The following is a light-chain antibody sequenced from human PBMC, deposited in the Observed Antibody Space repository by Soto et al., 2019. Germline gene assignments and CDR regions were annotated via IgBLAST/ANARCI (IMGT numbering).Light chain of an antibody. Sequence: DIQMTQSPSTLSASVGDRVTITCRASQSISNRLAWYQQKPGKAPKVLIYDASNLESGVPSRFSGSGSGTEFILTISRLQTDDFASYCCQHYGGMWTFGQGTKVEMK. CDR2: DAS. CDR3: QHYGGMWT. CDR1: QSISNR. J-gene: IGKJ1*01. V-gene: IGKV1-5*01.